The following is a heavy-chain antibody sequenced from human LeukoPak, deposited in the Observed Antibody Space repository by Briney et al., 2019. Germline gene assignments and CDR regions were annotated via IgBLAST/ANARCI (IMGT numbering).Heavy chain of an antibody. Sequence: ASVKVSCKASGYTFTGYYMHWVRQAPGQGLEWMGWINPNSGGTNYAQKFQGRVTMTRDTSISTACMELSRLRSDDTAVYYCARDLFDYYDSSGLAYWGQGTLVTVSS. J-gene: IGHJ4*02. V-gene: IGHV1-2*02. D-gene: IGHD3-22*01. CDR3: ARDLFDYYDSSGLAY. CDR1: GYTFTGYY. CDR2: INPNSGGT.